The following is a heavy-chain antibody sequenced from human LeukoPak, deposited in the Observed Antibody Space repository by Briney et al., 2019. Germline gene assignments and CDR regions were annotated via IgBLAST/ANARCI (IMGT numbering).Heavy chain of an antibody. Sequence: PGGSLRLSCAASGFIFSNYAMSWARQAPGKGLEWVSDISDSGRNTLHADSVKGRFTISRDNSKNTLYLQMNSLRADGTAVYYCAKERSSGWPFDYWGQGTLVTVSS. V-gene: IGHV3-23*01. J-gene: IGHJ4*02. CDR1: GFIFSNYA. D-gene: IGHD6-19*01. CDR3: AKERSSGWPFDY. CDR2: ISDSGRNT.